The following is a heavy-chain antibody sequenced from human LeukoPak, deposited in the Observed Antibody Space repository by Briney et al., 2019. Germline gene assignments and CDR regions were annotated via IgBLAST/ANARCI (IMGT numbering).Heavy chain of an antibody. Sequence: PGGSLRLSCAASGFTFTNYAMNWVRQAPGKGLEWLSAISSSGGTTCYADSVKGQFTISRDNSRNTLYLQMNSLRVADTAVYFCTKVRLSNLYYYYGMDVWGQGTTVTVSS. V-gene: IGHV3-23*01. D-gene: IGHD2-21*02. CDR2: ISSSGGTT. J-gene: IGHJ6*02. CDR1: GFTFTNYA. CDR3: TKVRLSNLYYYYGMDV.